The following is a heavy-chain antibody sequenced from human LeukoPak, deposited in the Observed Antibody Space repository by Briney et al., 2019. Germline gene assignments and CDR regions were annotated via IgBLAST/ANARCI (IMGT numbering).Heavy chain of an antibody. CDR2: INHSGST. D-gene: IGHD6-13*01. CDR3: ARAGGHSSSWYTHYGMDV. CDR1: GGSFSGYY. J-gene: IGHJ6*04. V-gene: IGHV4-34*01. Sequence: SETLSLTCAVYGGSFSGYYWSWIRQPPGKGLEWMGEINHSGSTNYNPPLKSRVTISVDTSKNQFSLKLSSVTAADTAVYYCARAGGHSSSWYTHYGMDVWGKGTTVTVSS.